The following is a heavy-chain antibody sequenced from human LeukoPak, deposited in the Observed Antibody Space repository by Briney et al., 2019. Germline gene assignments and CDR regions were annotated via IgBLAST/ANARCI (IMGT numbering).Heavy chain of an antibody. CDR1: GFTFTSSA. CDR2: IVVGSGNT. J-gene: IGHJ4*02. Sequence: GTSVKVSCKASGFTFTSSAVQWVRQARGQRLEWIGWIVVGSGNTNYAQKFQERVTITRDMSTSTAYMELSSLSSDDTAVYYCVTYYDSSGYFSYWGQGTLVTVSS. CDR3: VTYYDSSGYFSY. V-gene: IGHV1-58*01. D-gene: IGHD3-22*01.